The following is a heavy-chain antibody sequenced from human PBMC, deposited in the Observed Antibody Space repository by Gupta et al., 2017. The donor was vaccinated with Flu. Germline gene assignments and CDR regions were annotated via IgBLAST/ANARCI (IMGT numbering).Heavy chain of an antibody. V-gene: IGHV6-1*01. CDR3: VRGQNSAFDI. CDR1: GASVSGSYLS. CDR2: TYYESRWNN. J-gene: IGHJ3*02. Sequence: QVQLQQSGPGLVKPSQTLSLTWDIFGASVSGSYLSWNWIRQSPSRGIEWLGRTYYESRWNNDYASSVRSRISITPDISKNQFSLQLSSVTPEDKAVYYCVRGQNSAFDIWGHGTVVTVSS.